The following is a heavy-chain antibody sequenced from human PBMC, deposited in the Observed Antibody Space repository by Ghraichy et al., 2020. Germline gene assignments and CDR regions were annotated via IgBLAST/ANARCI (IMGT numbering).Heavy chain of an antibody. CDR1: GFTVSSNY. D-gene: IGHD3-3*01. V-gene: IGHV3-66*01. J-gene: IGHJ6*02. CDR2: IYSGGST. CDR3: ARDLIFIRDPQYYYYYGMDV. Sequence: GGSLRLSCAASGFTVSSNYMSWVRQAPGKGLEWVSVIYSGGSTYYADSVKGRFTISRDNSKNTLYLQMNSLRAEDTAVYYCARDLIFIRDPQYYYYYGMDVWGQGTTVTVSS.